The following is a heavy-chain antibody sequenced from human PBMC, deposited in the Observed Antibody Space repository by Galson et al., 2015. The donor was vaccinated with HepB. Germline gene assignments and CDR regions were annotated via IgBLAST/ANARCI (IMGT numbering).Heavy chain of an antibody. D-gene: IGHD3-3*01. CDR1: GFTFSGYS. Sequence: SLRLSCAASGFTFSGYSMNWVRQAPGKGPEWVSYISSSSSTKYYADPVKGRFTISRDNAKNSLYLQMNSLRDEDTAIYYCARRQYDFWSGHYYFDYWGQGTLVAVSS. CDR2: ISSSSSTK. V-gene: IGHV3-48*02. J-gene: IGHJ4*02. CDR3: ARRQYDFWSGHYYFDY.